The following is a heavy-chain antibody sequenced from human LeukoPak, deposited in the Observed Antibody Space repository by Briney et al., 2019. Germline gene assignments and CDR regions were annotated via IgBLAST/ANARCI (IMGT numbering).Heavy chain of an antibody. CDR3: AGLLSSSSMGFDY. V-gene: IGHV4-34*01. J-gene: IGHJ4*02. D-gene: IGHD6-6*01. CDR1: GGSFSGYY. CDR2: INHSGST. Sequence: SETLSLTCAVYGGSFSGYYWSWIRQPPGKGLEWIGEINHSGSTAYNPSLKSRVTISVDTSKNQFSLKLTSVSAADTAVYYCAGLLSSSSMGFDYWGQGTLVSVSS.